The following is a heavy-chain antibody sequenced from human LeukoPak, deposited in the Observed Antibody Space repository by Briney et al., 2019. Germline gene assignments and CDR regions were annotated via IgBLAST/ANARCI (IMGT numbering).Heavy chain of an antibody. CDR3: ARDLTGYSSSWSH. V-gene: IGHV7-4-1*02. CDR2: INTNTGNP. Sequence: ASVKVSCKASGYTFTGYHMHWVRQAPGQGLEWMGWINTNTGNPTYAQGFTGRFVFSLDTSVSTAYLQISSLKAEDTAVYYCARDLTGYSSSWSHWGQGTLVTVSS. D-gene: IGHD6-13*01. CDR1: GYTFTGYH. J-gene: IGHJ4*02.